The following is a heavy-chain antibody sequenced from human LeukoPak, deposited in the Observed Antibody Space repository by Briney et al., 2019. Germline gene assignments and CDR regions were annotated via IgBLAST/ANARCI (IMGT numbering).Heavy chain of an antibody. CDR1: GGSFSGYY. CDR3: ARDFRATPWYFDL. Sequence: PSETLSLTCAVYGGSFSGYYWSWIRQPPGKGLEWIGYIYYSGSTNYNPSLKSRVTISVDTSKNQFSLKLSSVTAADTAVYYCARDFRATPWYFDLWGRGTLVTVSS. V-gene: IGHV4-59*01. J-gene: IGHJ2*01. CDR2: IYYSGST. D-gene: IGHD3-10*01.